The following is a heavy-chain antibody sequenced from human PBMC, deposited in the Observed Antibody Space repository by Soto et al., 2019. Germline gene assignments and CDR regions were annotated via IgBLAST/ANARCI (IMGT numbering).Heavy chain of an antibody. CDR3: ARGPAVAGAGWWFDP. Sequence: SETRSLTWTVSGGSILNGGHYWIWILQPPGKGLEWIGYIYYSGSTNYNPSLKSRVTISIDTSKSHFSLKLSSLTAADTAVYYCARGPAVAGAGWWFDPWGQGTLVTVSS. CDR1: GGSILNGGHY. V-gene: IGHV4-61*03. CDR2: IYYSGST. D-gene: IGHD6-19*01. J-gene: IGHJ5*02.